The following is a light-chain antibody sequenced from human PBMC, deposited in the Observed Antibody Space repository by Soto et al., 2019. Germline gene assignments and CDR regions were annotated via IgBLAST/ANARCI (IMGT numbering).Light chain of an antibody. CDR2: DVS. Sequence: QSALTQPASVSGSPGQSITISCTGTSSDVGGYNYVSWYQQHPGKAPKLMIYDVSNRPSGVSNRFSGSKSGNTASLTISGIKDEDEVDYYCSSYTSSSTPVVFGGGTKLTVL. J-gene: IGLJ2*01. CDR1: SSDVGGYNY. CDR3: SSYTSSSTPVV. V-gene: IGLV2-14*01.